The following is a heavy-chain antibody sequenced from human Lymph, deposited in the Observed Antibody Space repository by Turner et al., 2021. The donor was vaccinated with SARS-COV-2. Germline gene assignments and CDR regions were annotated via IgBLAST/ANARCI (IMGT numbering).Heavy chain of an antibody. V-gene: IGHV3-53*02. CDR2: IYSGGST. CDR3: ARDLQLYGMDV. Sequence: EVQLVETGGGLIQPGGSLGLSCAASGFTVSSNYMTWVRQAPGKGLEWVSLIYSGGSTYYADSGKGRFTISRDNSKNTLYLQMNSLRAEDTAIYYCARDLQLYGMDVWGQGTTVTVSS. CDR1: GFTVSSNY. J-gene: IGHJ6*02. D-gene: IGHD1-1*01.